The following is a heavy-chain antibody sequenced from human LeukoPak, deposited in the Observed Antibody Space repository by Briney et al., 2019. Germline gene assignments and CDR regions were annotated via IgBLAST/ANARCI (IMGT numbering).Heavy chain of an antibody. CDR1: GFTFSNAW. CDR2: IKRETDGGTT. V-gene: IGHV3-15*01. D-gene: IGHD2-2*01. J-gene: IGHJ5*02. Sequence: PGGSLRLSCAASGFTFSNAWMSWVRQAPGKGLEWVGRIKRETDGGTTDYAAPVKGRFTISRDDSKNTLYLQMNSLKTEDRAMYYCKTRGNIIVVPDAPTKWFDPWGQGTLVTVSS. CDR3: KTRGNIIVVPDAPTKWFDP.